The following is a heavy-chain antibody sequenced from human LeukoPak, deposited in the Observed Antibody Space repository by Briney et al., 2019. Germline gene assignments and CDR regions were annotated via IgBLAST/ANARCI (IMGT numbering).Heavy chain of an antibody. Sequence: PSETLSLTCAVYGGSFSGYYWSWIRQPPGKGLEWIGEINHSGSTNYNPSLKSRVTISVDTSKNQFSLKLSSVTAADTAVYYCASHSAANYYGSGSSDYWGQGTLVTVSS. CDR2: INHSGST. CDR3: ASHSAANYYGSGSSDY. V-gene: IGHV4-34*01. D-gene: IGHD3-10*01. J-gene: IGHJ4*02. CDR1: GGSFSGYY.